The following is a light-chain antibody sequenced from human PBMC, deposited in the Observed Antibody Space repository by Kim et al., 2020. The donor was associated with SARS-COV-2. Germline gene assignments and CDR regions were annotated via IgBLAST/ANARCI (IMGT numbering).Light chain of an antibody. CDR2: GAS. Sequence: EIVMTQSPATLSVSPGERATLSCRASQSVSSNLAWYQQKPGQAPRLIIYGASTRATGIPDRFSGSGSGTEFTLTISNLQSEDFAVYYCQHYNKWPPLTFGGGTKVDIK. CDR3: QHYNKWPPLT. CDR1: QSVSSN. V-gene: IGKV3-15*01. J-gene: IGKJ4*01.